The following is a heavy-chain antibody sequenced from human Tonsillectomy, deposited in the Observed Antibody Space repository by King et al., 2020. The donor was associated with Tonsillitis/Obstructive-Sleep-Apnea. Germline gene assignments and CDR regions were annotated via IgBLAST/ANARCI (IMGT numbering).Heavy chain of an antibody. D-gene: IGHD3-10*01. CDR3: ARVPGAGLRWFDP. J-gene: IGHJ5*02. CDR1: GGSVSSGSDY. CDR2: IYYSGST. V-gene: IGHV4-61*01. Sequence: VQLQESGPGLVKPSETLSLTCTVSGGSVSSGSDYWSWIRQPPGKGLEWIGYIYYSGSTNYNPSLKSRVTISVDKSKNQFSLKLSSVTAADTAVYYCARVPGAGLRWFDPWGQGTRVTVSS.